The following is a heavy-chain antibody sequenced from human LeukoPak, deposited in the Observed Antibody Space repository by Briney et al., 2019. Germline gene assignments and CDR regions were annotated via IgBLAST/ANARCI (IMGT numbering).Heavy chain of an antibody. Sequence: GASVKVSCKASGGTFTSYAISRVRQAPGQGLEWKGGTIPIFGIANYAQKVQGRVTITRDKSTNTVYLELSSLRYEDTAVYYCARSVVVITPPDYWGQGTLVTVSS. V-gene: IGHV1-69*10. D-gene: IGHD3-22*01. J-gene: IGHJ4*02. CDR2: TIPIFGIA. CDR1: GGTFTSYA. CDR3: ARSVVVITPPDY.